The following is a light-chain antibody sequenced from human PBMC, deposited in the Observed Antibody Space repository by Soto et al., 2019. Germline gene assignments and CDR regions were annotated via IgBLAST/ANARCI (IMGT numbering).Light chain of an antibody. Sequence: QSVLTQPASVSGSPGQSITISCTGTSSDVANYNYVSWYQQHPGKAPKLIIYDVSNRPSGVSNRFSGSKSGNTASLTISGLQAEDEADYYCSSYTSSSTPYVFGTGTKVTLL. V-gene: IGLV2-14*01. CDR3: SSYTSSSTPYV. J-gene: IGLJ1*01. CDR1: SSDVANYNY. CDR2: DVS.